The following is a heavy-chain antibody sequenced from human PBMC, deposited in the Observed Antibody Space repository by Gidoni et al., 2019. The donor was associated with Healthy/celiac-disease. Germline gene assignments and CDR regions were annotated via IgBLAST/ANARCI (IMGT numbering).Heavy chain of an antibody. D-gene: IGHD1-26*01. CDR1: GFTFSSYE. J-gene: IGHJ4*02. Sequence: EVQLVESGGGLVQPGGSLRLYSAASGFTFSSYEMNWVRQAPGKGLEWVSYISSRGSTIYYADSVKGRCTISRDNAKNPLYLQMNSLRAEDTAVYYCATSGRYGHQDYWGQGTLVTVSS. CDR2: ISSRGSTI. V-gene: IGHV3-48*03. CDR3: ATSGRYGHQDY.